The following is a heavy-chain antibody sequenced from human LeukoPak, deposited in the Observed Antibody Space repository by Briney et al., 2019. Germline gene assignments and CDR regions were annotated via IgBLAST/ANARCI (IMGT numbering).Heavy chain of an antibody. CDR2: ISYDGSEK. J-gene: IGHJ1*01. CDR3: AKDKSTSNWLEYFQY. CDR1: GYTFSSYG. V-gene: IGHV3-30*18. D-gene: IGHD6-13*01. Sequence: GGPLRLTCAASGYTFSSYGMHWVRQAPGKGLEWVAGISYDGSEKYYVESAKGRFTISRDNSKNTLYLQMNSLRAEDTAVYYCAKDKSTSNWLEYFQYWGQGTLVTVSS.